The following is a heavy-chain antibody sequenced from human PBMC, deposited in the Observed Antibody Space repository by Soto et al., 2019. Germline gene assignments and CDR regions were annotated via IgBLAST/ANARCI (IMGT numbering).Heavy chain of an antibody. CDR1: GGTFTNYT. J-gene: IGHJ4*02. V-gene: IGHV1-69*06. CDR3: AIGIGLLYFDWPFEY. CDR2: IIPMFGTT. Sequence: QVQLVQSGAEVKKPGSSVKVSCKASGGTFTNYTISWVRQAPGQGLEWMGGIIPMFGTTNHAQKFQGRVTINANKSTTTAHMELSSLRSEDTAVYYCAIGIGLLYFDWPFEYWGQGPLVTVSS. D-gene: IGHD3-9*01.